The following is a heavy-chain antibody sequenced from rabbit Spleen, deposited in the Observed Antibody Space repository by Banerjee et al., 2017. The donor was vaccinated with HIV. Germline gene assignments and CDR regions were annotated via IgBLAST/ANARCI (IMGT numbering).Heavy chain of an antibody. D-gene: IGHD8-1*01. CDR2: IYTGNGKT. Sequence: LEESGGGLVKPGGTLTLTCTVSGFSFSSNWICWVRQAPGKGLEWIACIYTGNGKTYYANWAKGRFTISKASSTTVTLQMTSLTVADTATYFCARDSGTSFSSYGMDLWGQGTLVTVS. CDR3: ARDSGTSFSSYGMDL. V-gene: IGHV1S45*01. J-gene: IGHJ6*01. CDR1: GFSFSSNW.